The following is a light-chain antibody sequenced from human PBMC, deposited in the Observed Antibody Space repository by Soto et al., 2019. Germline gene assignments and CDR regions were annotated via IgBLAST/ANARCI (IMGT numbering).Light chain of an antibody. CDR3: ILSYGAAQPWV. V-gene: IGLV7-43*01. CDR2: STT. J-gene: IGLJ3*02. CDR1: TGAVTSGSS. Sequence: QTVVTQEPSLTVSPGGTVTLTCASSTGAVTSGSSANWFQQKPGQAPRSLIYSTTNKHSWTPARFAGSLLGGKAALTLSDVQPEDEAEDHCILSYGAAQPWVFGGGTQLTVL.